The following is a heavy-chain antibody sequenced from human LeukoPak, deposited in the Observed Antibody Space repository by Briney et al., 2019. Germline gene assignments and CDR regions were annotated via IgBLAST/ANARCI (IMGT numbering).Heavy chain of an antibody. J-gene: IGHJ4*02. CDR1: GGSFSGYY. D-gene: IGHD6-6*01. CDR2: INHSGSN. CDR3: ARSGKSIAAGFDY. Sequence: SETLSLTCAVYGGSFSGYYWSWIRQPPGKGLEWIGEINHSGSNNYNPSLKSRVTISVDKSKNQFSLKLSSVTAADTAVYYCARSGKSIAAGFDYWGQGTLVTVSS. V-gene: IGHV4-34*01.